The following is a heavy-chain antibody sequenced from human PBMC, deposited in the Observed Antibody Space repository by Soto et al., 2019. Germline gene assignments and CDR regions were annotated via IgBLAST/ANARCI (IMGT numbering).Heavy chain of an antibody. V-gene: IGHV3-15*01. CDR2: IKSKTDGGTT. Sequence: EVQLVESGGGLVQPGGSLRLSCAASGFTFSNAWMSWVRQAPGKGLEWVGRIKSKTDGGTTDYAAPVKGRFTISRDDSKNTLYLQMNSLKTEDTAVYYCTTGAGYCSGGSCYRPYYYYGMDVWGQGTTVTVSS. J-gene: IGHJ6*02. CDR3: TTGAGYCSGGSCYRPYYYYGMDV. D-gene: IGHD2-15*01. CDR1: GFTFSNAW.